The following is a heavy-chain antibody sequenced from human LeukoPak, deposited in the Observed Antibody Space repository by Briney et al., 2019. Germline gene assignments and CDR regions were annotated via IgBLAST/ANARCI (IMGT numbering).Heavy chain of an antibody. Sequence: SETLSLTCTVSGGSLSSSSYCWGWIRQPPGRGLEWGGCIYYSGSTYYNPSLKSRVTISVDTSKNQFSLKLSSVTAADTAVYYCVAEARGGIAAWFDPWGQGTLVTVSS. CDR2: IYYSGST. J-gene: IGHJ5*02. CDR1: GGSLSSSSYC. CDR3: VAEARGGIAAWFDP. D-gene: IGHD6-6*01. V-gene: IGHV4-39*01.